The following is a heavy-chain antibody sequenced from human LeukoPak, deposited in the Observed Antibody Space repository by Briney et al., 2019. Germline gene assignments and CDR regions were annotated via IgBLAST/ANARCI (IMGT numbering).Heavy chain of an antibody. D-gene: IGHD3-22*01. CDR1: GGSISSGDYY. V-gene: IGHV4-30-4*01. CDR2: IYYSGGT. J-gene: IGHJ4*02. CDR3: ARDRTDSSGYYYYFDY. Sequence: SQTLSLTCTVSGGSISSGDYYWSWIRQPPGKGLEWIGYIYYSGGTYYNPSLKSRVTISVDTSKNQFSLKLSSVTAADTAVYYCARDRTDSSGYYYYFDYWGQGTLVTVSS.